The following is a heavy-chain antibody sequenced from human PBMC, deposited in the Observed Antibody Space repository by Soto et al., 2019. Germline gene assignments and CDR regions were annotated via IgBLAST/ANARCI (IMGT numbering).Heavy chain of an antibody. D-gene: IGHD3-16*02. CDR3: VFTFGGVIPTFDY. Sequence: PGGSLRLSCAASGFTFSSYWMHWVRQAPGKGLVWVSRINSEGSSTTYAGSVKGRFTISRDIAKNTLYLQMNSLRAEDTAVYYCVFTFGGVIPTFDYWGQGTLVTVS. CDR1: GFTFSSYW. J-gene: IGHJ4*02. CDR2: INSEGSST. V-gene: IGHV3-74*01.